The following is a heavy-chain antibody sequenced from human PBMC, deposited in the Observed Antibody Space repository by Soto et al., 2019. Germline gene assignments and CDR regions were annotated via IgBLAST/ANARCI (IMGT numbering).Heavy chain of an antibody. CDR2: ISYDGSNQ. J-gene: IGHJ4*02. CDR3: AKDQASGQGSFDS. V-gene: IGHV3-30*18. CDR1: GFTFNIYD. Sequence: AGGSLRLSCVASGFTFNIYDMHWVRQAPDKGLEWVALISYDGSNQYYADSVKGRFTISRDNSKNTLFLQMNSLRADDTAVYYCAKDQASGQGSFDSWGQGTLVTVS.